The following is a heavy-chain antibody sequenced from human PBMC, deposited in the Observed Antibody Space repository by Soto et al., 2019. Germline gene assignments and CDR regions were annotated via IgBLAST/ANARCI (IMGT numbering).Heavy chain of an antibody. V-gene: IGHV4-59*01. J-gene: IGHJ3*02. CDR1: GGSICSYY. D-gene: IGHD3-16*01. CDR2: IYYSGST. Sequence: SETLSLTCTVAGGSICSYYWSWIRQPPGKGLEWIGYIYYSGSTNYNRSLKSRVTISVDTSKNQFSLKLSSVTAADTAVYYCARLAGGADAFDIWGQGTMVT. CDR3: ARLAGGADAFDI.